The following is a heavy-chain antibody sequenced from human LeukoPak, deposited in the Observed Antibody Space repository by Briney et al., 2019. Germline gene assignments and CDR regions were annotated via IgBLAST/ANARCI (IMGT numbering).Heavy chain of an antibody. V-gene: IGHV1-2*02. CDR3: ASGGSSSWNGYYYYYMDV. CDR2: INPNSGGT. Sequence: PQASVTVSCKASGCTFTGYYMHRVRQAPGQGLEWMGWINPNSGGTNYAQKFQGRVTMTRDTSISTAYMELSRLRSDDTAVYYCASGGSSSWNGYYYYYMDVWGKGTTVTVSS. D-gene: IGHD6-13*01. J-gene: IGHJ6*03. CDR1: GCTFTGYY.